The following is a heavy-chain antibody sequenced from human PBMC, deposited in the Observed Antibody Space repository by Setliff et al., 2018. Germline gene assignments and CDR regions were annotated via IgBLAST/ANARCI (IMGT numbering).Heavy chain of an antibody. J-gene: IGHJ4*02. CDR3: AKRGPYCSGGTCHYYFDY. V-gene: IGHV3-23*01. CDR1: GFTFSSYS. D-gene: IGHD2-15*01. Sequence: GGSLRLSCAASGFTFSSYSMNWVRQAPGKGLEWVSMISGSAQTTYYADSVKGRFTISRDNSKNTVYLEMNSLRAEDTAVYYCAKRGPYCSGGTCHYYFDYWGQGTLVTVSS. CDR2: ISGSAQTT.